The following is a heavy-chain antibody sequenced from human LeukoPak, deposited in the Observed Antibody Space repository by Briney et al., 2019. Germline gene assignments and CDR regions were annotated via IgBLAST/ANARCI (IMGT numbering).Heavy chain of an antibody. J-gene: IGHJ4*02. D-gene: IGHD3-9*01. CDR1: GFTVSSNH. V-gene: IGHV3-66*01. Sequence: GGSLRLSCAASGFTVSSNHMTCVRQAPGKGLEWVSLMYGAGSTHYADSVKGRFTISRDNSRNTVYVQMNSLRAEDTAVYYCGASNLLTGYFSLNYWGQGTLVTVSS. CDR3: GASNLLTGYFSLNY. CDR2: MYGAGST.